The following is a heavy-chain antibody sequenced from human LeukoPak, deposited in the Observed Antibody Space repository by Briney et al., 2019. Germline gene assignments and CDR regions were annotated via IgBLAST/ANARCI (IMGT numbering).Heavy chain of an antibody. CDR1: GFTSSSYW. D-gene: IGHD5-12*01. Sequence: PGGSLRLSCAASGFTSSSYWMSWVHQAPGKGLEWVANIKQDGSEKYYVDSVKGRFTISRDNAKNSLYLQMNSLRAEDTAVYYCAGVATTSRHDYWGQGTLVTVSS. J-gene: IGHJ4*02. CDR2: IKQDGSEK. V-gene: IGHV3-7*01. CDR3: AGVATTSRHDY.